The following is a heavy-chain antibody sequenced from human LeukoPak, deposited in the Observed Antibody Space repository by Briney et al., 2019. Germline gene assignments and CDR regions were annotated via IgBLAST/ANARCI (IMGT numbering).Heavy chain of an antibody. CDR3: ARHEPGSGWYPAYFDY. V-gene: IGHV4-30-4*08. CDR2: IYYSGST. D-gene: IGHD6-19*01. J-gene: IGHJ4*02. Sequence: SETLSLTCTVSGGSISSGDYYWSWIRQPPGKGLEWIGYIYYSGSTYYNPSLESRVTISVDTSKNQFSLKLSSVTAADTAVYYCARHEPGSGWYPAYFDYWGQGTLVTVSS. CDR1: GGSISSGDYY.